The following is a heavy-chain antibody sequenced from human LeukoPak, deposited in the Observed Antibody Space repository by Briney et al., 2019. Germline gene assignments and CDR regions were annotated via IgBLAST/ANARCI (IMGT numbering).Heavy chain of an antibody. V-gene: IGHV3-7*03. CDR1: GFALSSHW. CDR2: VNRDGSET. Sequence: GGSLRLSCAASGFALSSHWMTWVRQVPGRGPEWVANVNRDGSETYYLDSVKGRFTISKDNAKNSLYLQMNSLRAEDTALYHCARNNGMDVWGQGTMVTVSS. J-gene: IGHJ3*01. D-gene: IGHD2-8*01. CDR3: ARNNGMDV.